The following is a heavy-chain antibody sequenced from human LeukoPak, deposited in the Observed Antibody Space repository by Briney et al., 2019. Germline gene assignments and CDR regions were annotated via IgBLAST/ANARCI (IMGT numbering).Heavy chain of an antibody. Sequence: ASVKVSCKASGYTFTSYDINWVRQATGQGLEWRGWMNPNSGNTGYAQKFQGRVTMTRNTSISTAYMELSSLRSEDTAVYYGARETVADYGDYGNWFDPWGQGTLVSVSS. CDR3: ARETVADYGDYGNWFDP. CDR2: MNPNSGNT. D-gene: IGHD4-17*01. J-gene: IGHJ5*02. CDR1: GYTFTSYD. V-gene: IGHV1-8*01.